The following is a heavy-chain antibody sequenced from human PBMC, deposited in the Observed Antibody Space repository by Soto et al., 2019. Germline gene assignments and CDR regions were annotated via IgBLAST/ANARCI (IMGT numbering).Heavy chain of an antibody. Sequence: GGSLRLSCAGSGFSFSNHVMHWVRQAPGKGLEWVAVISYDGGNAYYAESVKGRFTVSRDNSKNTMYIEMSSVRGDDTAVYYCARDLTVFGVLNGDSPMDVWGQGTTVTVSS. CDR2: ISYDGGNA. J-gene: IGHJ6*02. CDR3: ARDLTVFGVLNGDSPMDV. CDR1: GFSFSNHV. V-gene: IGHV3-30*03. D-gene: IGHD3-3*01.